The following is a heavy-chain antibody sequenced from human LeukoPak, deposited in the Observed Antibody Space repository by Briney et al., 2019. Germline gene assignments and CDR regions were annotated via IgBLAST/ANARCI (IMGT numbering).Heavy chain of an antibody. D-gene: IGHD3-22*01. Sequence: GGSLRLSCAASGFTFSSYAMSWVRQAPGKGLEWVSAISGSGGSTYYADSVKGRLTISRDNSKNTLYLQMNSLRAEDTAVYYCAKATDYYDSSGYYHRPDYWGQGTLVTVSS. J-gene: IGHJ4*02. CDR1: GFTFSSYA. CDR2: ISGSGGST. CDR3: AKATDYYDSSGYYHRPDY. V-gene: IGHV3-23*01.